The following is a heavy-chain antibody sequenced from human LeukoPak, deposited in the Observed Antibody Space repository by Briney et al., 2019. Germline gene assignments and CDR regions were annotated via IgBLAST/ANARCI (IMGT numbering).Heavy chain of an antibody. D-gene: IGHD1-26*01. J-gene: IGHJ6*02. CDR3: AKARASTDDYYYYGMDV. CDR2: IRYDGSNK. Sequence: PGGSLRLSCAASGFTFSSYGMHWVRQAPGKGLEWVAFIRYDGSNKYYADSVKGRFTISRDNSKNTLYLQMNSLRAEDTAVYYCAKARASTDDYYYYGMDVWGQGTTVTVSS. CDR1: GFTFSSYG. V-gene: IGHV3-30*02.